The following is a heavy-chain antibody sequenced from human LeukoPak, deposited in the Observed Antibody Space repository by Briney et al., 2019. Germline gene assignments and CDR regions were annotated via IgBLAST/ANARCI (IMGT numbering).Heavy chain of an antibody. CDR3: ARDIGEISSGGYNWFDP. CDR2: INPNSGGT. Sequence: ASVKVSCKASGYTFTSYAMNWVRQAPGQGLEWMGWINPNSGGTNYAQKFQGRVTMTGDTSISTAYMELSRLRSDDTAVYYCARDIGEISSGGYNWFDPWGQGTLVTVSS. CDR1: GYTFTSYA. J-gene: IGHJ5*02. D-gene: IGHD3-10*01. V-gene: IGHV1-2*02.